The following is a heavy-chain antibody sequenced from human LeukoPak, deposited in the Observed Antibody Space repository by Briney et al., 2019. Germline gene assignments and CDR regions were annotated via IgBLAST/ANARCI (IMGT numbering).Heavy chain of an antibody. J-gene: IGHJ5*02. Sequence: ASVKVSCKASGYTFTGYYMHWVRQAPGQGLEWMGWINPNSGGTNYAQKFQGRVTMTRDTSISTAYMELSRLRSDDTAVYYCARETYYDFWSGYPSLLDAPSWGQGTLVTVSS. CDR3: ARETYYDFWSGYPSLLDAPS. D-gene: IGHD3-3*01. CDR1: GYTFTGYY. V-gene: IGHV1-2*02. CDR2: INPNSGGT.